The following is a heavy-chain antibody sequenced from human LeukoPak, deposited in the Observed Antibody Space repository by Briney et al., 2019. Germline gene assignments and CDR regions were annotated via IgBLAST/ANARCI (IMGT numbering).Heavy chain of an antibody. V-gene: IGHV3-30-3*01. J-gene: IGHJ4*02. Sequence: GGSLRLSCAASGFTFSSYAMHWVRQAPGKGLEWVAVISYDGSNKYYADSVKGRFTISRDNSKNTLYLQMNSLRAEDTAVYYCARGREYSSSRAFDYWGQGTLVTVSS. CDR2: ISYDGSNK. CDR1: GFTFSSYA. CDR3: ARGREYSSSRAFDY. D-gene: IGHD6-6*01.